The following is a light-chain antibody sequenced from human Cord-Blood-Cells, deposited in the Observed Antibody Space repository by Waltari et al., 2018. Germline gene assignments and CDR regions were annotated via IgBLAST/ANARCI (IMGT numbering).Light chain of an antibody. Sequence: SYVLTQPPSVSVAPGKTARITFGGNNIGSKSVHWYQQKPGQAPVLVIYYDSDRPTGSPGRFSGSNSGNTATLTISRVEAGDEADYYCQVWDSSSDRVFGGGTKLTVL. CDR2: YDS. J-gene: IGLJ2*01. CDR1: NIGSKS. V-gene: IGLV3-21*04. CDR3: QVWDSSSDRV.